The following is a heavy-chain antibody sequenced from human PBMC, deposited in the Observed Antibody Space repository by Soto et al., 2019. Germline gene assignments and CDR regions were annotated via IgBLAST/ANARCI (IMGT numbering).Heavy chain of an antibody. D-gene: IGHD3-22*01. CDR2: ISGSGGST. J-gene: IGHJ6*02. CDR1: GFMFDKYA. Sequence: PGGSLRLSCAASGFMFDKYAMSWVRQAPGKGLEWVSAISGSGGSTYYADSVKGRFTISRDNSKNTLYLQMNSLRAEDTAVYYCAKALGRYYDSSGYYYRGYYYYGMDVWGQGTTVTVSS. CDR3: AKALGRYYDSSGYYYRGYYYYGMDV. V-gene: IGHV3-23*01.